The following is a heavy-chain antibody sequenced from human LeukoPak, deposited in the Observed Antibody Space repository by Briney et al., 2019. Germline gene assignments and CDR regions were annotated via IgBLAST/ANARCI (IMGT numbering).Heavy chain of an antibody. CDR3: GKDRPGPVSFDY. D-gene: IGHD7-27*01. J-gene: IGHJ4*02. V-gene: IGHV3-48*03. CDR2: IGTSGTII. CDR1: GFTFSSYE. Sequence: GGSLRLSCVASGFTFSSYEMNWVRQAPGKGLEWVSYIGTSGTIIYYADSVKGRFTISRDNAKNSLYLQMNSLRAEDTAVYYCGKDRPGPVSFDYWGQGTLVTVPS.